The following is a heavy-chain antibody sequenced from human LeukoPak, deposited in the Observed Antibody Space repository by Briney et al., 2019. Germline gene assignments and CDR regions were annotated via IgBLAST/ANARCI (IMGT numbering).Heavy chain of an antibody. D-gene: IGHD3-22*01. CDR3: ARLPTFYFDSSHYHYDY. V-gene: IGHV3-23*01. J-gene: IGHJ4*02. CDR1: GFIFNNYG. CDR2: ISGSGPST. Sequence: GGSLRLSCAAFGFIFNNYGMSWVRQAPGKGLEWVSSISGSGPSTAYADSVKGRFTISRDKSKNTLYLQMNSLKVEDTAVYYCARLPTFYFDSSHYHYDYWGRGTQVTVSS.